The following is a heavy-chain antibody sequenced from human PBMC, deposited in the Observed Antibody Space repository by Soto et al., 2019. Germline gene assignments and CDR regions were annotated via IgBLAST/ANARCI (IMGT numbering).Heavy chain of an antibody. CDR3: AREVEEYFDASFDF. V-gene: IGHV3-66*01. CDR2: IYSGGGT. J-gene: IGHJ4*02. CDR1: GFSVSSKY. D-gene: IGHD3-9*01. Sequence: GGSLRLSCAVSGFSVSSKYMSWVRQAPGKGLEWVSVIYSGGGTNYADSVKGRFTISRDNSKNTLYLQMNSLRAEDTAIYYCAREVEEYFDASFDFWGQGTLVTVSS.